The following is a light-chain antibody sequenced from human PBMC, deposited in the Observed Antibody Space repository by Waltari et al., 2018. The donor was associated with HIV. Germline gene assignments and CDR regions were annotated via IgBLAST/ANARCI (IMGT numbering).Light chain of an antibody. CDR2: EVT. J-gene: IGLJ1*01. V-gene: IGLV2-14*01. CDR1: SSDVGGSKY. CDR3: ASYTNSSLV. Sequence: QSALTQPASVSGSPGHSITISCTGTSSDVGGSKYVSWYQQHPGRAPNLLIYEVTYRPSGISHRFSGSKSGNTASLTISGLLAEDEAAYYCASYTNSSLVFGIGTKVTVL.